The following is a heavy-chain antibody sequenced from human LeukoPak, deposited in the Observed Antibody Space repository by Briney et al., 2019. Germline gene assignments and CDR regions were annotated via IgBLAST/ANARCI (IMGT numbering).Heavy chain of an antibody. D-gene: IGHD3-3*01. J-gene: IGHJ4*02. CDR3: ERDRMEYYFDY. CDR2: INPNSGGT. Sequence: ASVKVSCKASGYTCTGYYMHWLRQAPGQGLEWMGWINPNSGGTNYAQKFQCRVTMTRDTSISTAYMELSRLTSDDTAVYYCERDRMEYYFDYWGQGTLVTVSS. CDR1: GYTCTGYY. V-gene: IGHV1-2*02.